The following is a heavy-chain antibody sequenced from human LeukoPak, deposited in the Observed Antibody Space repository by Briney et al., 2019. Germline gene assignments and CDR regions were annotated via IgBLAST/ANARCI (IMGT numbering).Heavy chain of an antibody. J-gene: IGHJ4*02. Sequence: PGGSLRLSCAASGFTFSSYAMHWVRQAPGKGLEWVAVISYDGSNKYYADSVKGRFTISRDNSKNTLYLQMNSLRAEDTAVYYCARPTPPKGWNPAGYWGQGTLVTVSS. CDR2: ISYDGSNK. D-gene: IGHD1-1*01. CDR1: GFTFSSYA. V-gene: IGHV3-30-3*01. CDR3: ARPTPPKGWNPAGY.